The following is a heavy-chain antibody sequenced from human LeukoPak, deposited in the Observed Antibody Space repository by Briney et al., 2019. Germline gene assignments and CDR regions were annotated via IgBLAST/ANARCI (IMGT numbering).Heavy chain of an antibody. V-gene: IGHV3-23*01. Sequence: PGGSLRLSCAASGFTFSSYAMSWVRQAPGQGLEWVSVISASGRTYYADSVKGRFTISRDNSKNTLYLQMNSLRAEDTAVYYCAKVWPYYDSSGYYRPYDAFDIWGQGAMVTVSS. CDR2: ISASGRT. D-gene: IGHD3-22*01. CDR1: GFTFSSYA. CDR3: AKVWPYYDSSGYYRPYDAFDI. J-gene: IGHJ3*02.